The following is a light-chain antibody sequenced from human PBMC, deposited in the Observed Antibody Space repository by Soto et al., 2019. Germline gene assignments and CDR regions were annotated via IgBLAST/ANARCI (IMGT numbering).Light chain of an antibody. Sequence: QSVLTQPPSVSAAPGQKVTISCSGSSSTIGKNYVSWYQQLPGTAPKLLIYDNNKRPSGIPDRFSGSKSGTSATLGITGLQTGDEADDYCGTLDSSLSACVFGGGTKLTVL. J-gene: IGLJ2*01. V-gene: IGLV1-51*01. CDR1: SSTIGKNY. CDR2: DNN. CDR3: GTLDSSLSACV.